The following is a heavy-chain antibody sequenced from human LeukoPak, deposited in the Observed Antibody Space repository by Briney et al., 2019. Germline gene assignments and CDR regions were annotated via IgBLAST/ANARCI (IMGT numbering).Heavy chain of an antibody. D-gene: IGHD3-3*01. J-gene: IGHJ5*02. Sequence: GSLRLSFAAPGFPFSSFALGWVRPAPGKGLGWVSAYSGSGGSTYHPNSLKGRFTISRDNSKKPLYLQMNSLRAEDTAVYYCAKDHESMITIFGVGTLNWFDPWGQGTLVTVSS. CDR1: GFPFSSFA. CDR2: YSGSGGST. CDR3: AKDHESMITIFGVGTLNWFDP. V-gene: IGHV3-23*01.